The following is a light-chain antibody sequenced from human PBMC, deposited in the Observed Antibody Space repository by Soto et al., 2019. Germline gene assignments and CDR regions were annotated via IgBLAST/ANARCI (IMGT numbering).Light chain of an antibody. J-gene: IGKJ1*01. CDR3: QQYYSTPLT. V-gene: IGKV4-1*01. Sequence: DIVMTQSPDSLAVSLGERATINCKPSRSVLYTPNNKNYLAWYQRKPGQPPKLLISWASTRESGVPDRFSGSGSGTDFTLTISSLQAEDVAVYYCQQYYSTPLTFGQGTKVEIK. CDR1: RSVLYTPNNKNY. CDR2: WAS.